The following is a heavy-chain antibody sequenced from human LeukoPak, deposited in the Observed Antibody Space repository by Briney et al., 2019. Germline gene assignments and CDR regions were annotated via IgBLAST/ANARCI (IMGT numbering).Heavy chain of an antibody. Sequence: PSETLSLTCAVYGGSFSGYYWSWIRQPPGKGLEWIGEINHSGSTNHNPSLKSRVTISVDTSKNQFSLKLSSVTAADTAVYYCARELYWFDPWGQGTLVTVSS. CDR1: GGSFSGYY. CDR3: ARELYWFDP. D-gene: IGHD5-18*01. V-gene: IGHV4-34*01. J-gene: IGHJ5*02. CDR2: INHSGST.